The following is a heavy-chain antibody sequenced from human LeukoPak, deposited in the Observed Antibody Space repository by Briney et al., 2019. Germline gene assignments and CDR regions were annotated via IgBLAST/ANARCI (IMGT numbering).Heavy chain of an antibody. CDR2: ISSSSSYI. D-gene: IGHD1-7*01. Sequence: GGSLRLSCAASGFTFSSYSMNWVRQPPGKGLEWVSSISSSSSYIYYADLVKGRFTISRDNAKNSLYLQMNSLRAEDTAVYYCARNYSEYYYYYYMDVWGKGTTVTVSS. V-gene: IGHV3-21*01. J-gene: IGHJ6*03. CDR1: GFTFSSYS. CDR3: ARNYSEYYYYYYMDV.